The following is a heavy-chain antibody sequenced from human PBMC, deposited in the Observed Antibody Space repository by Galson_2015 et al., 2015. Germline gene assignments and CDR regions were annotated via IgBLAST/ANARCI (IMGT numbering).Heavy chain of an antibody. CDR3: ARDRNGDYYDSSGYPDS. CDR2: ISTSGSTI. V-gene: IGHV3-11*01. Sequence: LRLSCAASGFTFSDYYMSWIRQAPGRGLEWLSYISTSGSTIYYADSVKGRFTVSRDNAKNSLYLQMNSLRAEDTAVYYCARDRNGDYYDSSGYPDSWGQGTLVTVSS. D-gene: IGHD3-22*01. CDR1: GFTFSDYY. J-gene: IGHJ4*02.